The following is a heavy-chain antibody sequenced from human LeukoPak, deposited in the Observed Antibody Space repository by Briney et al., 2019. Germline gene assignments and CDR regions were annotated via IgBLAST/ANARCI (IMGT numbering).Heavy chain of an antibody. Sequence: SETLSLTCAVYGGSFSGYYWSWIRQPPGKGLEWIGEINHSGSTNYNPSLKSRVTISVDTSKNQFSLKLSSVTAADTAVYYCARGSSGYSSSWYVYWGQGTLVTVSS. CDR2: INHSGST. V-gene: IGHV4-34*01. D-gene: IGHD6-13*01. J-gene: IGHJ4*02. CDR3: ARGSSGYSSSWYVY. CDR1: GGSFSGYY.